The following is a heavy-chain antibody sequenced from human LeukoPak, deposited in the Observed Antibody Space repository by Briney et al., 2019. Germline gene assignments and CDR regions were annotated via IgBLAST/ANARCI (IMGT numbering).Heavy chain of an antibody. CDR3: AGQRDGYSFDY. D-gene: IGHD5-24*01. CDR2: IYTGDSDT. V-gene: IGHV5-51*07. J-gene: IGHJ4*02. CDR1: GYTFTSYW. Sequence: ESLKISCKASGYTFTSYWIAWVHKMPGKGLEWMGIIYTGDSDTRDSPPFQGQVTISADKSSNTASLQWSSLQASDTAMYYCAGQRDGYSFDYWGQGTLVPVSS.